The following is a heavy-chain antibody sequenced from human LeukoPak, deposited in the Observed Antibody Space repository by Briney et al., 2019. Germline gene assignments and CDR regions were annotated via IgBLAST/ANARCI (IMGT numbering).Heavy chain of an antibody. CDR3: ARGLAAAGDAFDI. CDR2: IRYDGTEK. Sequence: GGSLRLSCAASGFSFSDYGMHWVRQAPGKGLDWVAFIRYDGTEKYYADSVKGRFTISRDNSKNTLYLQMNSLRAEDTAVYYCARGLAAAGDAFDIWGQGTMVTVSS. V-gene: IGHV3-30*02. J-gene: IGHJ3*02. D-gene: IGHD6-13*01. CDR1: GFSFSDYG.